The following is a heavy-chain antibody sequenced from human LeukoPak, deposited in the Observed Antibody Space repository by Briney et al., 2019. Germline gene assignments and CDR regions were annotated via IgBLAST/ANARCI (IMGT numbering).Heavy chain of an antibody. CDR3: ARDHFEVEPDCSGGSCYSLDAFDI. CDR1: GGSISSYY. J-gene: IGHJ3*02. CDR2: IYYSGST. D-gene: IGHD2-15*01. V-gene: IGHV4-59*12. Sequence: SETLSLTCTVSGGSISSYYWSWIRQPPGKGLEWIGYIYYSGSTNYNPSLKSRVTISVDTSKNQFSLKLSSVTAADTAVYYCARDHFEVEPDCSGGSCYSLDAFDIWGQGTMVTVSS.